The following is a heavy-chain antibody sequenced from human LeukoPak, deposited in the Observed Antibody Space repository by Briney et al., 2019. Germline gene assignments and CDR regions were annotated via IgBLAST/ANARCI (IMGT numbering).Heavy chain of an antibody. D-gene: IGHD1-26*01. CDR1: GITFSSYG. CDR2: ITSTGTYI. Sequence: GGSLRLSCAASGITFSSYGMSWVRQAPGKALEWVSSITSTGTYIFYGDSVKGRFTISRDNARNSLYLQMNGLRPEDTAVYYCARDPYSGNYGPYYYYYMDVWGKGTTVTISS. J-gene: IGHJ6*03. CDR3: ARDPYSGNYGPYYYYYMDV. V-gene: IGHV3-21*04.